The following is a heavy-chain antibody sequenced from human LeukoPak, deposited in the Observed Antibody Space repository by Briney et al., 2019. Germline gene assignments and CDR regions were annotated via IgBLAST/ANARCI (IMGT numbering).Heavy chain of an antibody. CDR2: ISYDGSNK. Sequence: GGSLRLSCAASGFTFSSYAMSWVRQAPGKGLEWVAVISYDGSNKYYADSVKGRFTISRDNSKNTLYLQMNSLRAEDTAVYYCARGVAALDYWGQGTLVTVSS. J-gene: IGHJ4*02. CDR3: ARGVAALDY. V-gene: IGHV3-30-3*01. CDR1: GFTFSSYA. D-gene: IGHD6-6*01.